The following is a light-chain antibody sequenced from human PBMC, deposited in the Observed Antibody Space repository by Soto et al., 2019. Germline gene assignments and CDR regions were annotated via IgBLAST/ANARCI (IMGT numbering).Light chain of an antibody. J-gene: IGKJ1*01. CDR1: QSVIRY. CDR3: KHRFTGLWT. CDR2: EAS. Sequence: EIVLTQSPATLSLSTGERATLSCRASQSVIRYLAWYQQRPGQAPRLLIYEASYGATGIPARFSGSGSGTDFTLTISSLEPEDFAVYYFKHRFTGLWTFGQGTKVE. V-gene: IGKV3-11*01.